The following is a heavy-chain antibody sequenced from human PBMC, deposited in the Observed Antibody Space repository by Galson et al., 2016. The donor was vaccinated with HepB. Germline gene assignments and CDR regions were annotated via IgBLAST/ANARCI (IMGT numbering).Heavy chain of an antibody. CDR3: ARADYGDYVAFSDY. Sequence: SLRLSCAASGFIFSTYAMHWVRQTPGKGLEWVATISDDGTNQYYVDSVKGRFTISRDNSKNTLYLQMNSLRPEDTAVYYCARADYGDYVAFSDYWGQGTLVTVSS. V-gene: IGHV3-30*04. CDR2: ISDDGTNQ. CDR1: GFIFSTYA. J-gene: IGHJ4*02. D-gene: IGHD4-17*01.